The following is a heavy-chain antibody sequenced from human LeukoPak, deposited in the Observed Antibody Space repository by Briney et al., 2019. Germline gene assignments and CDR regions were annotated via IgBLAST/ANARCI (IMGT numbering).Heavy chain of an antibody. D-gene: IGHD1-26*01. CDR2: IYSGGST. Sequence: GGSLRLSCAASGFTVSSNYMNWVRQAPGKGLEWVSVIYSGGSTYYAASVKARFTISRDTSKNTLSLQMNSLRAEDTAVYYCAREGATTPFDYWGQGTLVTVSS. V-gene: IGHV3-53*01. J-gene: IGHJ4*02. CDR3: AREGATTPFDY. CDR1: GFTVSSNY.